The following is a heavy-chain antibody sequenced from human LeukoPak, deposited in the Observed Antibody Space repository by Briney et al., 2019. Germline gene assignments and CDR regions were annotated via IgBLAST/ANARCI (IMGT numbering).Heavy chain of an antibody. Sequence: SETLSLTCTVSGGSISSGDDYWSWIRQPPGKGLEWIGYIYYSGSTYYNPSLESRVTISVDTSKNQFSLKLSSVTAADTAVYYCATPETIYDSSGYYSFAFGYWGQGTLVTVSS. CDR3: ATPETIYDSSGYYSFAFGY. D-gene: IGHD3-22*01. J-gene: IGHJ4*02. CDR1: GGSISSGDDY. CDR2: IYYSGST. V-gene: IGHV4-30-4*01.